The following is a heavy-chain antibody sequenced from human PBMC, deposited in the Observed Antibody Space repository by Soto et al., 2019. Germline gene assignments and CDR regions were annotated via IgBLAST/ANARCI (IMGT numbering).Heavy chain of an antibody. V-gene: IGHV3-48*01. CDR1: GFIFSSYS. J-gene: IGHJ6*03. Sequence: EVQLVESGGGLVQPGGSLRLSCAASGFIFSSYSMNWVRQAPGKGLEWVSYISSSSDTIYYADSVKGRFTISRDNAKNLLYLQMNSLRAEDTAVYYCARDPRYCSGGNCYSSYYYYYLDVWGIGTTVTVSS. D-gene: IGHD2-15*01. CDR3: ARDPRYCSGGNCYSSYYYYYLDV. CDR2: ISSSSDTI.